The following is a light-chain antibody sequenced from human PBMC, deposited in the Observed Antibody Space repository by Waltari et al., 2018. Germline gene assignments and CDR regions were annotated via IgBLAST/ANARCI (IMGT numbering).Light chain of an antibody. CDR3: QEYYQTPRA. Sequence: DIVIPQSQDSLAVSLVEMATITCKSSQSVLDTSNHSNYLGWYQQQPGHPPKLLIYWASTLESGVPVRASGSRSGTDFTLTISTLQAEDVAMYYCQEYYQTPRAFGQRTTVEIK. J-gene: IGKJ1*01. V-gene: IGKV4-1*01. CDR2: WAS. CDR1: QSVLDTSNHSNY.